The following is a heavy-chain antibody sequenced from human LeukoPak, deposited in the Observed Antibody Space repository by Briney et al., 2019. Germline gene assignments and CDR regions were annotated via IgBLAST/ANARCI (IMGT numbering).Heavy chain of an antibody. CDR3: ARGYCSSTSCYSFDY. CDR2: IIPIFGTA. V-gene: IGHV1-69*05. Sequence: SVKVSCKASGGTFSSYAISWVRQAPGQGLEWMGGIIPIFGTANYAQKLQGRVTMTTDTSTSTAYMELRSLRSDDTAVYYCARGYCSSTSCYSFDYWGQGTLVTVSS. J-gene: IGHJ4*02. CDR1: GGTFSSYA. D-gene: IGHD2-2*01.